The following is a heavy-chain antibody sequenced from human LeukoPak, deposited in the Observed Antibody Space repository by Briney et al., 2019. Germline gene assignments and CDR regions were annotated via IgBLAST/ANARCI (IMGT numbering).Heavy chain of an antibody. V-gene: IGHV3-23*01. CDR3: AKVPDYGDYEVDY. CDR1: GFTFSSYA. D-gene: IGHD4-17*01. CDR2: ISGSGGST. J-gene: IGHJ4*02. Sequence: HSGGSLRLSCAASGFTFSSYAMSWVRQAPGKGLEWVSAISGSGGSTYYADSVKGRFTISRDNSKNTLYLQMDSLRAEDTAVYYCAKVPDYGDYEVDYWGQGTLVTASS.